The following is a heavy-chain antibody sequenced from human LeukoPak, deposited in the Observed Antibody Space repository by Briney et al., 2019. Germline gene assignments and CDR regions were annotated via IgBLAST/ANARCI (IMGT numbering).Heavy chain of an antibody. CDR3: AKGGYYDYVWGSRNSYFDY. CDR2: ISYDGGHQ. J-gene: IGHJ4*02. V-gene: IGHV3-30*18. Sequence: GRSLRLSCAASGFTFSTYGMHWVRQAPGKGLEWVAVISYDGGHQHYADSVKGRFTISRDNSKNTLYLQMNSLRAEDTAGYYCAKGGYYDYVWGSRNSYFDYWGQGTLVTVSS. CDR1: GFTFSTYG. D-gene: IGHD3-16*01.